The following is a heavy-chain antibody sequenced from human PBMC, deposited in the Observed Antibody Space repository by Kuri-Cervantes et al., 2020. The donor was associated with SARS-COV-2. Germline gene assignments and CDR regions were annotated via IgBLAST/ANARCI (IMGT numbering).Heavy chain of an antibody. D-gene: IGHD5-12*01. J-gene: IGHJ6*02. CDR2: ISSNGGST. CDR1: GFTFSSYA. Sequence: GGSLRLSCSASGFTFSSYAMHWVRQAPGKGLEYVSAISSNGGSTYYADSVKGRFTISRDNSKNTLYLQMSSLRAEDTAVYYCVGGRYSGYDSLFYYYYGMDVWGQGTTVTVSS. V-gene: IGHV3-64D*06. CDR3: VGGRYSGYDSLFYYYYGMDV.